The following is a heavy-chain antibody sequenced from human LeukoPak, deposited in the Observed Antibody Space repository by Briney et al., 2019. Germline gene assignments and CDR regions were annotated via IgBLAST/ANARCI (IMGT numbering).Heavy chain of an antibody. CDR3: TTPNSITISGVLIVGSAFDI. J-gene: IGHJ3*02. V-gene: IGHV3-15*01. CDR2: IKSKTDGRTA. CDR1: GFTFTDVW. D-gene: IGHD3-3*01. Sequence: YPGGSLRLSCAASGFTFTDVWMSWVRQAPGKGLEWLGRIKSKTDGRTADYAAPVKDRFTISRDDSKNTVYLQMNSLKTEDTAVYYCTTPNSITISGVLIVGSAFDIWGQGTMVTVSS.